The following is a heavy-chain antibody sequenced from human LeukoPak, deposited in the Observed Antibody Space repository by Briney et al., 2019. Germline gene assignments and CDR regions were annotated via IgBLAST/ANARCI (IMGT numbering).Heavy chain of an antibody. CDR3: ARVGFYYDSSGHYTHYYYMDV. Sequence: TSQTLSLTCTVSGGSISSGSYYWSWIRQPAGKGLEWIGRIYTSGSTNYNPSLKSRVTISVDTSKNQFSLKLSSVTAADTAVYYCARVGFYYDSSGHYTHYYYMDVWGKGTTVTVSS. D-gene: IGHD3-22*01. J-gene: IGHJ6*03. CDR2: IYTSGST. V-gene: IGHV4-61*02. CDR1: GGSISSGSYY.